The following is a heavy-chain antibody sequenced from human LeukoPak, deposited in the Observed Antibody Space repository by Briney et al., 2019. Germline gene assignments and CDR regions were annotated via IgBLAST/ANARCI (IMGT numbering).Heavy chain of an antibody. Sequence: PGGSLRLSCAASGFTFSSYGMHWVRQAPGKGLEWVSAISGSAADTWYADSVKGRFTISRDNSKDTLYLQMISLRAEDTAVYYCAKDSMVRGVIIPIWGQGTLVTVSS. CDR3: AKDSMVRGVIIPI. J-gene: IGHJ4*02. CDR1: GFTFSSYG. CDR2: ISGSAADT. D-gene: IGHD3-10*01. V-gene: IGHV3-23*01.